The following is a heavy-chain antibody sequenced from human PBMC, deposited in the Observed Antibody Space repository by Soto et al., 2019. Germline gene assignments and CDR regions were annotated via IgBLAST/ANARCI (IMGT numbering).Heavy chain of an antibody. CDR2: IIPIFGTA. CDR3: ARSLGLSLGELSSIFDY. J-gene: IGHJ4*02. V-gene: IGHV1-69*06. CDR1: GGTFSSYA. Sequence: ASVKVSCKASGGTFSSYAISWVRQAPGQGLEWMGGIIPIFGTANYAQKFQGRVTITADKSTSTAYMKLSSLRSEDTAVYYCARSLGLSLGELSSIFDYWGKGTMVTVSS. D-gene: IGHD3-16*02.